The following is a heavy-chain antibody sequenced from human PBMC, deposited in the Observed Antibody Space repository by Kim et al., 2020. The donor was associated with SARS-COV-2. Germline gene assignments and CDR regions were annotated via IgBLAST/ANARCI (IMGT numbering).Heavy chain of an antibody. D-gene: IGHD6-13*01. Sequence: QTFQGRVTMTRDTSISTAYMELSRLGSDDTAVYYCARTIAAAGTGVEFDYWGQGTLVTVSS. J-gene: IGHJ4*02. V-gene: IGHV1-2*02. CDR3: ARTIAAAGTGVEFDY.